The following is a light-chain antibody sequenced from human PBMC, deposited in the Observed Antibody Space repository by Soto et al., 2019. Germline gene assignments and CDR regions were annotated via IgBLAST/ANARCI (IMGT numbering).Light chain of an antibody. CDR2: RNN. CDR1: SSNIGSNY. V-gene: IGLV1-47*01. CDR3: AALDDSLSGVV. Sequence: QSVLTQPPSASGTPGKRVTISCSGSSSNIGSNYVYWYQQLPGTAPKLLIYRNNQRPSGVPDRFSGSKSGTSASLAISGLRCEDEADYYCAALDDSLSGVVFGGGTKLTVL. J-gene: IGLJ2*01.